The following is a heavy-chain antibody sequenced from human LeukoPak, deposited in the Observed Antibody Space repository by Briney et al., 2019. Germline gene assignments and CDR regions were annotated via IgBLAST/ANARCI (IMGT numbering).Heavy chain of an antibody. V-gene: IGHV3-11*04. J-gene: IGHJ4*02. D-gene: IGHD2-8*01. CDR2: ISGSGSAI. CDR1: GFTFTDYY. CDR3: ARDLGNCSNGVRYADF. Sequence: GGSLRLSCAGSGFTFTDYYMTWIRQAPGKGLEWVSHISGSGSAIYYADSVRGRSTISRDNAKNSLYLQMNDLRAEDTAVYYCARDLGNCSNGVRYADFWGQGTLVTVSS.